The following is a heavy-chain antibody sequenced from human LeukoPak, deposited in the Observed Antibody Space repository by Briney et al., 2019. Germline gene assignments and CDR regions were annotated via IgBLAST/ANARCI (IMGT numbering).Heavy chain of an antibody. J-gene: IGHJ4*02. V-gene: IGHV3-23*01. CDR2: ISGSGGST. D-gene: IGHD4/OR15-4a*01. CDR3: AKAQTMANSFDY. Sequence: HAGGSLRLSCAASGFTFSSYAMSWVRQAPGKGLEWVSAISGSGGSTYYADSVKGRFTISRDNSKNTLYLQMNSLRAEDTAVYYCAKAQTMANSFDYWGQGTLVTVSS. CDR1: GFTFSSYA.